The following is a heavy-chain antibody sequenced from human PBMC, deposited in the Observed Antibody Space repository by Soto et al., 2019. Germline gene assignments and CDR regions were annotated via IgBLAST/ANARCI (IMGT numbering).Heavy chain of an antibody. Sequence: EVQLVESGGGLVRPGGSLRLSCAASGFIFSSYSMPWVRQAPGKGLEWVSSFTRSTATTYYADSVKGRFTISRDNAENSLYLQMNSLRAEDTAVYYCARGANYGDYGAFDVWGQGTLVTVAS. D-gene: IGHD4-17*01. CDR2: FTRSTATT. J-gene: IGHJ4*02. CDR1: GFIFSSYS. V-gene: IGHV3-21*06. CDR3: ARGANYGDYGAFDV.